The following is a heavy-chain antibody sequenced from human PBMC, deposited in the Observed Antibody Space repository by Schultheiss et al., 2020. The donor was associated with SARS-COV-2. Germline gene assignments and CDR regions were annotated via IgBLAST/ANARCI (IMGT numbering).Heavy chain of an antibody. J-gene: IGHJ6*02. CDR1: GFTFSSYA. Sequence: GGSLRLSCAASGFTFSSYAMSWVRQAPGKGLEWVSGISGSGGGTYYVDSVKGRFTISRDNSKNTLYLQMNSLRAEDTAVYYCARDGPVLRFLEWLSPPSYYYYYGMDVWGQGTTVTVSS. CDR2: ISGSGGGT. CDR3: ARDGPVLRFLEWLSPPSYYYYYGMDV. V-gene: IGHV3-23*01. D-gene: IGHD3-3*01.